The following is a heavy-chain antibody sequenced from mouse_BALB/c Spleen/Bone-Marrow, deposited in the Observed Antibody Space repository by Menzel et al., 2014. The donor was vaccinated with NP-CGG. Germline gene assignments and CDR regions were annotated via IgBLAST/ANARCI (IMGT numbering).Heavy chain of an antibody. Sequence: VQLQQSGAELVKSGASVKLSCTASGFNIXDTYIHWVKQRPEQGLEWIGRIYPANDNTKYDPKFQGKVTITADTSSSTAYLQLSSLTSEDTAVYYCASYVYGYYFDYWGQGTTLTVSS. D-gene: IGHD2-2*01. CDR2: IYPANDNT. CDR3: ASYVYGYYFDY. CDR1: GFNIXDTY. J-gene: IGHJ2*01. V-gene: IGHV14-3*02.